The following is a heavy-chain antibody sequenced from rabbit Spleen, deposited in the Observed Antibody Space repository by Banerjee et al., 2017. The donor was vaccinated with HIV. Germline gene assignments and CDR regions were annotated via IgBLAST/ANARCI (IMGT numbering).Heavy chain of an antibody. V-gene: IGHV1S40*01. CDR1: GFSFSSSYY. D-gene: IGHD1-1*01. J-gene: IGHJ6*01. CDR3: ARDTSSSFSSYGMDL. CDR2: IDTGSSGFT. Sequence: QSLEESGRGLVQPEGSLTLTCTASGFSFSSSYYMCWVRQAPGKGLEWIACIDTGSSGFTYFASWAKGRFTISKTSSTTVTLQMTSLTAADTATYFCARDTSSSFSSYGMDLWGPGTLVTVS.